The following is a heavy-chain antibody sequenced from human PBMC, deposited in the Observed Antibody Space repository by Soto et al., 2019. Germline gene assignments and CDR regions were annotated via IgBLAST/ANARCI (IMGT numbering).Heavy chain of an antibody. CDR2: IYHSGST. CDR1: GYSISSGYY. Sequence: SETLSLTCAVSGYSISSGYYWGWIRQPPGKGLEWIGSIYHSGSTYYNPSLKSRVTISVDTSKNQFSLKLSSVTAADTAVYYCARCSMVRGVIVFDYWGQGTLVTVSS. CDR3: ARCSMVRGVIVFDY. V-gene: IGHV4-38-2*01. J-gene: IGHJ4*02. D-gene: IGHD3-10*01.